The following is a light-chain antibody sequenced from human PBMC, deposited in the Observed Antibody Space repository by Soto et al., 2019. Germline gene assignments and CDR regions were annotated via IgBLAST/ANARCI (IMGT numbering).Light chain of an antibody. CDR3: AAWDDSLNDPFYV. V-gene: IGLV1-44*01. Sequence: QSVLTQPPSASGTPGQRVTISCSGSSSNIGSNTVNWYQQLPGTAPKLLIYSNNQRPSGVPDRFSGSKSGTSASLAISGLQSEDEADYYCAAWDDSLNDPFYVFGTGTKLTVL. CDR1: SSNIGSNT. CDR2: SNN. J-gene: IGLJ1*01.